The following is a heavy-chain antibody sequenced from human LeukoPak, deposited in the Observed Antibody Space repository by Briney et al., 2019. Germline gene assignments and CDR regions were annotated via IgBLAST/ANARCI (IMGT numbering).Heavy chain of an antibody. D-gene: IGHD3-3*01. J-gene: IGHJ6*03. CDR1: GGSINSYY. CDR3: ARVNFWSGQPNMDV. CDR2: IYTSGST. V-gene: IGHV4-4*07. Sequence: PSETLSLTCTVSGGSINSYYWSWIRQPAGKGLEWIGRIYTSGSTNYNPSLKSRVTISVDTSKNQFSLKLSSVTAADTAVYYCARVNFWSGQPNMDVWGKGTTVTVSS.